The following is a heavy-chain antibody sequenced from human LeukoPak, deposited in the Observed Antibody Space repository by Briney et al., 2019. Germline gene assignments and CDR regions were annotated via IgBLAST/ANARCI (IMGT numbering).Heavy chain of an antibody. CDR1: GGTFSSYA. CDR2: IIPIFGTA. D-gene: IGHD3-10*01. V-gene: IGHV1-69*13. Sequence: SVKVSFKASGGTFSSYAISWVRQAPGQGLEWMGGIIPIFGTANYAQKFQGRVTITADESTSTAYMELSSLRSEDTAVYYCARGGTMVRGVIQNWFDPWGQGTLVTVSS. J-gene: IGHJ5*02. CDR3: ARGGTMVRGVIQNWFDP.